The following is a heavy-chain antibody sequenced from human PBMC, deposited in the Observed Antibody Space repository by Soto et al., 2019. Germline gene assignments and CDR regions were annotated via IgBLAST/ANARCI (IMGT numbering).Heavy chain of an antibody. CDR3: AKGGGSCCFEY. CDR2: FSGSGGNST. CDR1: GFTFSTYA. Sequence: EVQLLESGGGLVQPGGSLRLSCAASGFTFSTYAMSWVRQGPGKGLERVSAFSGSGGNSTFYGDSVKGRFTISSDNSKTTLYLKMNSLGAEDTAVYSSAKGGGSCCFEYWGQATMVTVAS. D-gene: IGHD2-15*01. J-gene: IGHJ4*02. V-gene: IGHV3-23*01.